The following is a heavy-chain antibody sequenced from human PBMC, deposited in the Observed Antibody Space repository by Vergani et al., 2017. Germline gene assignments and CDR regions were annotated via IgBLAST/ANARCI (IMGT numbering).Heavy chain of an antibody. CDR3: ARXIVVVPAAIDAFDI. D-gene: IGHD2-2*02. CDR1: GGTFSSYA. CDR2: IIPIFGTA. J-gene: IGHJ3*02. Sequence: QVQLVQSGAEVKKPGSSVKVSCKASGGTFSSYAISWVRQAPGQGLEWMGGIIPIFGTANYAQKFQGRVTITADESTSTAYMELSSLRSEDTAVYYCARXIVVVPAAIDAFDIWGQGTMVTVSS. V-gene: IGHV1-69*01.